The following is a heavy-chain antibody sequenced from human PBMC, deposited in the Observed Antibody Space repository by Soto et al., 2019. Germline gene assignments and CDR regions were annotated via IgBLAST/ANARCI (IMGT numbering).Heavy chain of an antibody. V-gene: IGHV3-21*01. CDR1: GFTFSTYS. CDR2: ITSSGDYI. J-gene: IGHJ6*02. Sequence: EVQLVESGGGLVKPGGSLRLSCAASGFTFSTYSINWVRQAPGKGLEWVASITSSGDYIYYADSVKGRFTISRDNAQNSLFLKRNSRNPENPAVYFWARDSPNPQQGMDVWAHGPTVTVPS. CDR3: ARDSPNPQQGMDV.